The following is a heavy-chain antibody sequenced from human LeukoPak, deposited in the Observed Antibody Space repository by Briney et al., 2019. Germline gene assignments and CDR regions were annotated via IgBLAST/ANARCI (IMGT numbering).Heavy chain of an antibody. V-gene: IGHV3-30-3*01. CDR3: ARDSFITGFDP. J-gene: IGHJ5*02. CDR1: GFTFSSYA. D-gene: IGHD3-22*01. Sequence: GGSLRLSCAASGFTFSSYAMHWVRQAPGKGLEWVAVISYDGSNKYYADSVKGRFTISRDNSKNTLYLQMNSLRAEDTAVYYCARDSFITGFDPWGQGTLVTVSS. CDR2: ISYDGSNK.